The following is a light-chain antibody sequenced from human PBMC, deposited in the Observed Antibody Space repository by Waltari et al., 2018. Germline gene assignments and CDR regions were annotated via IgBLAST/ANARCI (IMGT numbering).Light chain of an antibody. CDR2: EDN. CDR3: QSYDSSNQV. J-gene: IGLJ3*02. CDR1: SGSIASTY. Sequence: NFMLTQPHSVSESPGKTVTISCTRSSGSIASTYVQGYPHRPGSTPTTVMYEDNQRPTGVPDRFSGSIDSSSNSASLTISGLKTEDEADYYCQSYDSSNQVFGGGTKLTVL. V-gene: IGLV6-57*01.